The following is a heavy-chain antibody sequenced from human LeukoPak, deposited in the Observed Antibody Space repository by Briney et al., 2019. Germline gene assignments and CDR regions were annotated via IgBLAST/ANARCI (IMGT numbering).Heavy chain of an antibody. J-gene: IGHJ4*02. Sequence: GGSLRLSCAASGFSFSNYGMHWVRQAPGKGLEWVAVIWYDGSNKYYADSVKGRFTISRDNSKNTLYVQMSSLRAEDTAVYYCARSNNGGWGYCDYWGQGSLSPSPQ. D-gene: IGHD3-16*01. CDR3: ARSNNGGWGYCDY. CDR2: IWYDGSNK. CDR1: GFSFSNYG. V-gene: IGHV3-33*01.